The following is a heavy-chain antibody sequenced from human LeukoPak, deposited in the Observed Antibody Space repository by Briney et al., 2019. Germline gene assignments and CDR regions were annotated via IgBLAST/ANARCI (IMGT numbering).Heavy chain of an antibody. V-gene: IGHV3-13*01. CDR3: ARVVSGYDSGFDY. J-gene: IGHJ4*02. CDR2: IGTAGDT. D-gene: IGHD5-12*01. Sequence: GGSLRLSCAASGFTFSSYDMHWVRQATGKGLEWVSAIGTAGDTYYPGSVKGRFTISRENAKNSLYLQMNSLRAEDTAVYYCARVVSGYDSGFDYWGQGTLVTVSS. CDR1: GFTFSSYD.